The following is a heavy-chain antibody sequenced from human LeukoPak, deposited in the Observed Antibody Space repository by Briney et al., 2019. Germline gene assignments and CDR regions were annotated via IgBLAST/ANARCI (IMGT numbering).Heavy chain of an antibody. CDR2: INWNGGRT. D-gene: IGHD5-24*01. J-gene: IGHJ4*02. CDR3: VGGDY. Sequence: GGSLRLSRAASGLTFDVYGMSCVRQAPGKRLEWVSGINWNGGRTGYADSVKGQFTVSRDNAKNSRYLQMNSLGAEDTAVYYCVGGDYWGQGTLVTVSS. V-gene: IGHV3-20*04. CDR1: GLTFDVYG.